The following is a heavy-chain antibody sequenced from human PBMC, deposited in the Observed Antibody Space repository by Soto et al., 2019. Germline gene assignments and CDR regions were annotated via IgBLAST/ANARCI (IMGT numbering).Heavy chain of an antibody. J-gene: IGHJ4*02. CDR2: ISGSGGST. V-gene: IGHV3-23*01. D-gene: IGHD1-26*01. CDR3: TEGRYSGAYYPGY. Sequence: PGGSLRLSCAASGFTFSSHAMNWVRQAPGKGLEWVSAISGSGGSTYYADSVKGRFTISRDKSKNTLYLHMSSLRAEDTAVYYCTEGRYSGAYYPGYWGQGTLVTVSS. CDR1: GFTFSSHA.